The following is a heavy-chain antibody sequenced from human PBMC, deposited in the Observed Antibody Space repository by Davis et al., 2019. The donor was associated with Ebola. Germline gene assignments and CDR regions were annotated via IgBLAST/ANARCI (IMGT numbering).Heavy chain of an antibody. Sequence: GESLKISCKGSGYSFTSYWISWVRQMPGKGLEWMGRIDPSDSYTNYSPSFQGHVAFSVDKSISTAYLQFSSLKASDAALYYCARHGPDRPFCGGDCYAPSDYWGLGTLVTVSS. D-gene: IGHD2-21*02. J-gene: IGHJ4*02. V-gene: IGHV5-10-1*01. CDR2: IDPSDSYT. CDR1: GYSFTSYW. CDR3: ARHGPDRPFCGGDCYAPSDY.